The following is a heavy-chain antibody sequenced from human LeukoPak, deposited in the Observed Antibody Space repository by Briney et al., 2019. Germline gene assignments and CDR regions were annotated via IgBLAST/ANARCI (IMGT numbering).Heavy chain of an antibody. Sequence: NSSETLSLTCTVSGGSISSYDWSWIRQPPGKGLEWVGYIYYGGSTNYNPSLKSRVTISVDTSKNQFSLKLSSVTAADTAVYYCARGRGVRGVIYYAFDIWGQGTMVTVSS. CDR1: GGSISSYD. J-gene: IGHJ3*02. D-gene: IGHD3-10*01. CDR2: IYYGGST. V-gene: IGHV4-59*12. CDR3: ARGRGVRGVIYYAFDI.